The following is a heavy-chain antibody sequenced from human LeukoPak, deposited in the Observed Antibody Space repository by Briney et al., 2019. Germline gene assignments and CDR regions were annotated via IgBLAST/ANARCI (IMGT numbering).Heavy chain of an antibody. CDR3: SRDPRPCDY. CDR2: ISGSGSVI. Sequence: GGSLRLSCAASGFTFSDYYMTWIRHAPGKGLETVAYISGSGSVIVYADSVKGRFTISRDNAQNSLYLQMNSLRDEDTAVYYCSRDPRPCDYWGQGALVTVSS. V-gene: IGHV3-11*04. CDR1: GFTFSDYY. J-gene: IGHJ4*02.